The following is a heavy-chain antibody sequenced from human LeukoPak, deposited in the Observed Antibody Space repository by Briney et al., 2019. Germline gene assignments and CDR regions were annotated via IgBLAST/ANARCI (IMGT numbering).Heavy chain of an antibody. CDR2: ISSSGSTI. Sequence: GGSLRLSCAASGFTLKTYSMNWVRQAPGKGLEWVSYISSSGSTIYYADSVKGRFTISRDNAKNSLYLQMNSLRAEDTAVYYCAELGITMIGGVWGKGTTVTISS. J-gene: IGHJ6*04. D-gene: IGHD3-10*02. CDR3: AELGITMIGGV. CDR1: GFTLKTYS. V-gene: IGHV3-48*04.